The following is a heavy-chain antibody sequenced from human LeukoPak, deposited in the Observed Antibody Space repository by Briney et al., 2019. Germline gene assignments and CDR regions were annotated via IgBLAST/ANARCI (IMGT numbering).Heavy chain of an antibody. V-gene: IGHV4-30-2*01. Sequence: SETLSLTCTVSGGSISSGGYYWSCIRQPPGKGLECIGYIYHSGSTYYNPSLKSRVTISVDRSKNQFSLKLSSVTAADTAVYYCARDPLNWNADAFDIWGQGTMVTVSS. CDR1: GGSISSGGYY. J-gene: IGHJ3*02. D-gene: IGHD1-1*01. CDR3: ARDPLNWNADAFDI. CDR2: IYHSGST.